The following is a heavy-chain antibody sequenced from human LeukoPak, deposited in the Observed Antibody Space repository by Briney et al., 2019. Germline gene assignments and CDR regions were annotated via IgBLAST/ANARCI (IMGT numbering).Heavy chain of an antibody. Sequence: PSETLSLTCTVSGGSISSSNYYWGWIRQPPGKGLEWIGSIYYSGSTYYNPSLKSRVTISVDTSKNQFSLKLSSVTAADTAVYYCARDLPAALGGAFDIWGQGTMVTVSS. CDR1: GGSISSSNYY. CDR3: ARDLPAALGGAFDI. CDR2: IYYSGST. V-gene: IGHV4-39*07. D-gene: IGHD2-2*01. J-gene: IGHJ3*02.